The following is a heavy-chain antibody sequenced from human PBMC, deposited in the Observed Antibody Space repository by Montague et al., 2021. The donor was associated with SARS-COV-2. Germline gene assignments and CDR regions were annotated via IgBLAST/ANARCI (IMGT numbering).Heavy chain of an antibody. CDR1: GFTFSSYA. CDR2: ISGSGGST. Sequence: RLSCAASGFTFSSYAMSWVRQAPGEGLEWVSAISGSGGSTYYADSVKGRFTISRDNSKNTLYLQMNSLRAEDTAVYYCRVGNYYDSISDYWGQGTLVTVSS. CDR3: RVGNYYDSISDY. D-gene: IGHD3-22*01. V-gene: IGHV3-23*01. J-gene: IGHJ4*02.